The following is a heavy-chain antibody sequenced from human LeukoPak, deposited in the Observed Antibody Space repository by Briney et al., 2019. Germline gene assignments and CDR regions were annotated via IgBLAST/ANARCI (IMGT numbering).Heavy chain of an antibody. J-gene: IGHJ4*02. Sequence: PGGSLRLSCAASGFTLDDYAMHWVRQAPGKGLEWVSGISWNRGSIGYADSVKGRFTISREKDKNSLSLQMNSLRAEDTALYYCAKARVGATELNDYWGQGTLVTVSS. CDR1: GFTLDDYA. D-gene: IGHD1-26*01. V-gene: IGHV3-9*01. CDR3: AKARVGATELNDY. CDR2: ISWNRGSI.